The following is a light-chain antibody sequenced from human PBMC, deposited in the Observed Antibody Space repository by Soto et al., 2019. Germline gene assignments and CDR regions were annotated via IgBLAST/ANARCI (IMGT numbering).Light chain of an antibody. CDR1: QRFGSN. V-gene: IGKV3-15*01. CDR2: GAS. J-gene: IGKJ1*01. CDR3: QQYNNWPWT. Sequence: EIVMTQSPATLSVSPGERATLSCRASQRFGSNLAWYQQKPGQAPRLLIYGASTRATGIPARFSGSGSGTEFTLTISSLQSEDFAVYYCQQYNNWPWTFGQGTKVDIK.